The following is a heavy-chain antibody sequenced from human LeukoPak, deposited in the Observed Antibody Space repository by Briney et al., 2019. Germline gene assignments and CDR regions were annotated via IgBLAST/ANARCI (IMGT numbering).Heavy chain of an antibody. D-gene: IGHD3-9*01. CDR1: GFTFSSYA. CDR2: ISGRGSST. V-gene: IGHV3-23*01. Sequence: QTGGPLRLSCAGSGFTFSSYALNWVRQAPGKGLEWVSTISGRGSSTYYADSVKGRFTISRDNSKTTLYLQMNSLRAEDTAVYYCAREGRYFDWLQDYWGQGTLVTVSS. CDR3: AREGRYFDWLQDY. J-gene: IGHJ4*02.